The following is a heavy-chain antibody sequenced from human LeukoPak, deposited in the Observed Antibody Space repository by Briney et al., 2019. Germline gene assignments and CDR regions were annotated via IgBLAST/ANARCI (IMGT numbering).Heavy chain of an antibody. CDR1: GYIFASYR. Sequence: ASVKVSCKASGYIFASYRISWVRQAPGQGLEWMGWISGYNGDTNYAQKLQGRVTMTTDTSTSTAYMELRSLRSDDTAVYYCARFQDSYKLRYYYQYGMDVWGQGTTVTVSS. J-gene: IGHJ6*02. V-gene: IGHV1-18*01. D-gene: IGHD5-24*01. CDR3: ARFQDSYKLRYYYQYGMDV. CDR2: ISGYNGDT.